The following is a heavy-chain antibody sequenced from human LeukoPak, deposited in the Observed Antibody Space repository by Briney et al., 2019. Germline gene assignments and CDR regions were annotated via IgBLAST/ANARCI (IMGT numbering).Heavy chain of an antibody. D-gene: IGHD6-13*01. CDR1: GFTVSSNY. J-gene: IGHJ4*02. CDR3: AKGNEQLDYFDY. CDR2: ISGSGGST. Sequence: GGSLRLSCAASGFTVSSNYMSWVRQAPGKGLEWVSAISGSGGSTYYADSVKGRFTISRDNSKNTLYLQMNSLRAEDTAVYYCAKGNEQLDYFDYWGQGTLVTVSS. V-gene: IGHV3-23*01.